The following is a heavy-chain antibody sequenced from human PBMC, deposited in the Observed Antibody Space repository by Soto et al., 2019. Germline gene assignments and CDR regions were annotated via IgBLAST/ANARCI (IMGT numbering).Heavy chain of an antibody. CDR1: GNPFMGHY. J-gene: IGHJ4*02. Sequence: SVKVSCKTSGNPFMGHYIHWLRQAPGQGFEWLGYISNSGDTRYSQNFQGRVSMTRDTSITTAYMELRGLQSGDTAVYYGAAGGSWYAFWGQGTLVTVSS. CDR3: AAGGSWYAF. D-gene: IGHD6-13*01. V-gene: IGHV1-2*02. CDR2: YISNSGDT.